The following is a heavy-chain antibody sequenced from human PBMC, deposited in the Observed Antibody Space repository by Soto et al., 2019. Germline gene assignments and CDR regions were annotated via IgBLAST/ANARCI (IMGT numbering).Heavy chain of an antibody. Sequence: GGSLRLSCAASGFTFSSYAMHWVRQAPGKGLEWVAVISYDGSNKYYADSVKGRFTISRDNSKNTLYLQMNSLRAEDTAVYYCARDRGPDDYVWGSYRREIFSTGMDVWGQGTTVTVSS. CDR2: ISYDGSNK. V-gene: IGHV3-30-3*01. J-gene: IGHJ6*02. CDR1: GFTFSSYA. D-gene: IGHD3-16*02. CDR3: ARDRGPDDYVWGSYRREIFSTGMDV.